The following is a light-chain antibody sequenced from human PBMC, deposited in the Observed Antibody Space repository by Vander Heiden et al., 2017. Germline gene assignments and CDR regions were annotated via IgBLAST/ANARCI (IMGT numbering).Light chain of an antibody. CDR2: DDS. Sequence: SYVLTQPPSVSVAPGQTARITCGGNNTGSKRVHWYQQKPGQAPVLVVNDDSGRPSGIPERFSGSNSGNAATLTISRVEAGDEADYYCQMWDSSSDHSYVFGTGTKVTVL. CDR3: QMWDSSSDHSYV. CDR1: NTGSKR. J-gene: IGLJ1*01. V-gene: IGLV3-21*02.